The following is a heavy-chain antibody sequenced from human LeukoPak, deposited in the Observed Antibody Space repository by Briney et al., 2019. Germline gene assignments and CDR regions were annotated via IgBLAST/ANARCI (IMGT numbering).Heavy chain of an antibody. CDR2: IYYSGST. J-gene: IGHJ6*03. Sequence: SETLSLTCTVSGGSISSYYWSWIRQPPGKGLEWIGYIYYSGSTNYNPSLKSRVTISVDTSKNQFSLKLSSVTAADTAVYYCARDSVYDFWSGKYYYYYYMDVWGKGTTVTVSS. D-gene: IGHD3/OR15-3a*01. CDR3: ARDSVYDFWSGKYYYYYYMDV. CDR1: GGSISSYY. V-gene: IGHV4-59*12.